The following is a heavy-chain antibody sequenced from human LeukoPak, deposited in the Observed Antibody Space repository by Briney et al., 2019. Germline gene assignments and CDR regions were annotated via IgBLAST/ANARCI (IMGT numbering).Heavy chain of an antibody. CDR1: GFTFSSYA. CDR2: ISGSGGST. Sequence: PGGSLRLSCAASGFTFSSYAMSWVRQAPGKGLEWVSAISGSGGSTYYADSVKGRFTISRDNSKNTLYLQMNSLRAEDTAVYYCAKGQGYSSGWCCFDYWGQGTLVIVSS. J-gene: IGHJ4*02. D-gene: IGHD6-19*01. V-gene: IGHV3-23*01. CDR3: AKGQGYSSGWCCFDY.